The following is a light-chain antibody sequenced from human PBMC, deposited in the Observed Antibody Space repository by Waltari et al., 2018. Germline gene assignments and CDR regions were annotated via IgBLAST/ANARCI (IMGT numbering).Light chain of an antibody. CDR2: DVD. CDR3: CSYAGRYACD. Sequence: QSSLPQPSSVSGSPGQSVTISCTGSGSDVGGYIYVSWYHHHPGRAPKVVIYDVDNRPSVVPYRFPGSQSCKTASLTIPGLQPEGEGDYFCCSYAGRYACDFGSGTGITVL. CDR1: GSDVGGYIY. J-gene: IGLJ1*01. V-gene: IGLV2-11*01.